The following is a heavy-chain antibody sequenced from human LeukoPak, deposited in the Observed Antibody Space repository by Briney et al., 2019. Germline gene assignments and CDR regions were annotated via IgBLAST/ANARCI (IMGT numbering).Heavy chain of an antibody. J-gene: IGHJ4*02. CDR1: GFTFSDGW. CDR3: TTSGMYYDFWSRIGY. D-gene: IGHD3-3*01. Sequence: PGGSLRLSCAVSGFTFSDGWMNCVRQAPGKGLEWVGRIKSKTDGGTTDYAAPVKGRFTISRDASKNTLYLQMNSLKTEDTAVYYCTTSGMYYDFWSRIGYWGQGTLVTVSS. CDR2: IKSKTDGGTT. V-gene: IGHV3-15*01.